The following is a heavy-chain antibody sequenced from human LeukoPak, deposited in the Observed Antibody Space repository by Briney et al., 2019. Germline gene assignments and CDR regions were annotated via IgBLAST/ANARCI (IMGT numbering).Heavy chain of an antibody. CDR1: GLTFSDYY. Sequence: GGSPRLSFAPSGLTFSDYYMSCIRQAPGEGLEWRSYINIGGTNKNCADSVKGRFTISRDNAKKSLYSEMNNLRAEDTAVYYCATDGDGFDTWGQGVLVTVSS. V-gene: IGHV3-11*01. CDR3: ATDGDGFDT. J-gene: IGHJ5*02. CDR2: INIGGTNK.